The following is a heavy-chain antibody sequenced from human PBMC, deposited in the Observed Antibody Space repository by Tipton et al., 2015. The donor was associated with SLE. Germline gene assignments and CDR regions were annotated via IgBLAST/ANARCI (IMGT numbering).Heavy chain of an antibody. D-gene: IGHD3-3*01. J-gene: IGHJ6*03. CDR3: ARVLGVVKSYYMDV. CDR1: GGSISSSSYY. CDR2: VSYGGGT. V-gene: IGHV4-61*05. Sequence: TLSLTCTVSGGSISSSSYYWGWIRQPPGKGLEWIGYVSYGGGTNYNPSLKSRVTMSVDTAKNQFSLKVTSVTAADTAVYYCARVLGVVKSYYMDVWGKGTTVTVSS.